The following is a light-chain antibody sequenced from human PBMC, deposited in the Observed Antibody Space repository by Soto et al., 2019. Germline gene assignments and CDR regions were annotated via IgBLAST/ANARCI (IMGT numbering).Light chain of an antibody. CDR1: QSISTY. CDR2: AAY. V-gene: IGKV1-39*01. Sequence: DIKLTQSPSSLSASVGDRVTITCRASQSISTYLNWYQQKPGTAPKLLIYAAYTLQSGVPSRFSGRGSGTDFTLTISSLQPEDFATYFCQQSDSSPLTFALGTKVEIK. J-gene: IGKJ1*01. CDR3: QQSDSSPLT.